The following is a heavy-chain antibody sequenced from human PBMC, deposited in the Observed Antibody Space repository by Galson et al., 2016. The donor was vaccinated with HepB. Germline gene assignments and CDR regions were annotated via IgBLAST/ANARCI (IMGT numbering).Heavy chain of an antibody. J-gene: IGHJ4*02. D-gene: IGHD2-15*01. V-gene: IGHV1-18*01. Sequence: SVKVSCKASGNTFKSFGISWVRQAPGQGLEWLGWISAHNGNTNYAQTLQGRVTMTTDAFTTTAYMELRSLRSDDTAVYYCAREGWYLDYWGQGTLGTVSS. CDR1: GNTFKSFG. CDR2: ISAHNGNT. CDR3: AREGWYLDY.